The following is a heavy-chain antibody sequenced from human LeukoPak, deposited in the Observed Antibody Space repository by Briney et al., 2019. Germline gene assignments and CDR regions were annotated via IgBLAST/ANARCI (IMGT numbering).Heavy chain of an antibody. J-gene: IGHJ4*02. V-gene: IGHV4-39*01. D-gene: IGHD1-26*01. Sequence: PSETLSLTCTVSGVSISSRSYYWGWIRQPPGKGLQWIGSIYYSGSTYYSPSLKSRVTISVDTSKNQFSLRLSSVTAADTAVYYCATLTWETGYFDYCGQGTLVTVSS. CDR2: IYYSGST. CDR3: ATLTWETGYFDY. CDR1: GVSISSRSYY.